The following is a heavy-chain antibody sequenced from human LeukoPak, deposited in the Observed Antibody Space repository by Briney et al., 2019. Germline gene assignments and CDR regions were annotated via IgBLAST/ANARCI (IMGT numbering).Heavy chain of an antibody. J-gene: IGHJ4*02. V-gene: IGHV3-74*01. Sequence: PGGSLRLSCAASGFTFSNYWMHWVRQTPGKGLVWVSRINSDASVTTYADSVKGRFTISRDNAKNTLYMQMNSLRAEDTAVYYCARVTAVAGTSVGVDAWGQGILVTVS. CDR2: INSDASVT. CDR1: GFTFSNYW. D-gene: IGHD6-19*01. CDR3: ARVTAVAGTSVGVDA.